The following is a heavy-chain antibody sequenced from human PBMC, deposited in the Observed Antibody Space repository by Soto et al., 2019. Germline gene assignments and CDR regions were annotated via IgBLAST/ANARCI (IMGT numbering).Heavy chain of an antibody. CDR3: ARGGISHWAYFHYMDV. D-gene: IGHD2-21*01. CDR1: GGSLSDYF. V-gene: IGHV4-34*01. Sequence: QAQLQQWGAGLLKPSETLSLTCVVSGGSLSDYFWSWIRQPPGMALEWIGEINHLGSINYNPSLKSRVTMSVDTSKNQFSLTLNSVTAADTATYYCARGGISHWAYFHYMDVWDRGTTVTVSS. CDR2: INHLGSI. J-gene: IGHJ6*03.